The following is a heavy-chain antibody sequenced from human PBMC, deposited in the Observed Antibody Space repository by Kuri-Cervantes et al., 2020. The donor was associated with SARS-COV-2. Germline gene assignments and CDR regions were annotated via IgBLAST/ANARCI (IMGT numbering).Heavy chain of an antibody. V-gene: IGHV3-9*01. Sequence: SLKISCAASGLTFDDYAMHWVRQAPGKGLEWVSGISWNSGSIGYADSVRGRFTVSRDNAKSTVYLQMNSLRAEDTALYYCARVDHTLGRGDAIDIWGQGTMVTVSS. J-gene: IGHJ3*02. CDR1: GLTFDDYA. D-gene: IGHD3-10*01. CDR3: ARVDHTLGRGDAIDI. CDR2: ISWNSGSI.